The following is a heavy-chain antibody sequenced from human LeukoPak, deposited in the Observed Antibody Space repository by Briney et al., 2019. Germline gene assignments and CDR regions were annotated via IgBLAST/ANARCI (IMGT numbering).Heavy chain of an antibody. CDR1: GASIRSYY. V-gene: IGHV4-59*01. CDR3: AREGIGAAGTFDY. Sequence: SETLSLTCTVSGASIRSYYWSWIRQPPGKGLEGIGYMDYSGSSKYNPSLKSRVTISGDTSKNQFSLKLSSVTAADTAVYYCAREGIGAAGTFDYWGQGTLVTVSS. CDR2: MDYSGSS. J-gene: IGHJ4*02. D-gene: IGHD6-13*01.